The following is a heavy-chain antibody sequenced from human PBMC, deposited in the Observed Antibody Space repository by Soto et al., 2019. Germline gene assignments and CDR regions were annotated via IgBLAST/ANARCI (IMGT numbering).Heavy chain of an antibody. Sequence: GASVKVSCKASGYTFTGYYMHWVRQAPGQGLEWMGWINPNSGGTNYAQKFQGWVTMTRDTSISTAYMELSRLRSDDTAVYYCAREGGSSSPYGMDVWGKGTTVTVSS. CDR1: GYTFTGYY. CDR2: INPNSGGT. D-gene: IGHD6-6*01. V-gene: IGHV1-2*04. CDR3: AREGGSSSPYGMDV. J-gene: IGHJ6*04.